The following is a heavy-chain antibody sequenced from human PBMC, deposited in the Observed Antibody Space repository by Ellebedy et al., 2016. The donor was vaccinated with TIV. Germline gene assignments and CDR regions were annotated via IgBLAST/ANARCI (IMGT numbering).Heavy chain of an antibody. CDR3: ARNGGPIAAAADD. D-gene: IGHD6-13*01. CDR1: GFIFSSYT. V-gene: IGHV3-7*03. Sequence: PGGSLRLSCAASGFIFSSYTMNWVRQAPGKGMEWVANIKQGGSEQYYVDSVKGRLTISRDNAKNSLYLQMNSLRAEDTAVYYCARNGGPIAAAADDWGQGTLVTVSS. J-gene: IGHJ4*02. CDR2: IKQGGSEQ.